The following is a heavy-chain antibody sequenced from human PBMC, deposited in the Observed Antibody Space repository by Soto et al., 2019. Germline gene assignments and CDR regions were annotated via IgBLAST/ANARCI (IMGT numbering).Heavy chain of an antibody. CDR1: GFTFSSYG. CDR2: ISYDGSNK. J-gene: IGHJ4*02. D-gene: IGHD6-19*01. Sequence: SLRLSCAASGFTFSSYGMHWVRQAPGKGLEWVAVISYDGSNKYYADSVKGRFTISRDNSKNTLYLQMNSLRAEDTAVYYCAKDRAIAVAGTGYYWGQGTLVTVSS. CDR3: AKDRAIAVAGTGYY. V-gene: IGHV3-30*18.